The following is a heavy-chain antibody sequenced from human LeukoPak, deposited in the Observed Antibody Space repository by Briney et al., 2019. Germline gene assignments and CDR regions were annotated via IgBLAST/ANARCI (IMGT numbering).Heavy chain of an antibody. J-gene: IGHJ5*02. CDR1: GGTFSSYA. CDR3: ATQGGTRTPP. Sequence: ASVKVSCKASGGTFSSYAISWVRQAPGQGFEWMGGIIPIFGTANYAQKFQGRVTITADESTSTAHMELSSLRSEDTAVYYCATQGGTRTPPWGQGTLVTVSS. V-gene: IGHV1-69*13. D-gene: IGHD2-15*01. CDR2: IIPIFGTA.